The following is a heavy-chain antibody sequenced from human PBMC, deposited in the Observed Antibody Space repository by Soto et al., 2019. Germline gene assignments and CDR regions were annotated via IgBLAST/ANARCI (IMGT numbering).Heavy chain of an antibody. CDR1: GDSVSSGSYY. V-gene: IGHV4-61*01. J-gene: IGHJ5*02. D-gene: IGHD2-21*01. CDR3: ARAELRWIDP. Sequence: ETLSLTCTVSGDSVSSGSYYWSWIRQPPGKGLEWIGYIFFTGNTNYNPSLKSRVTISIDTSKNQFSLKVASVTAADTAVYYCARAELRWIDPWGQGTLVTVSS. CDR2: IFFTGNT.